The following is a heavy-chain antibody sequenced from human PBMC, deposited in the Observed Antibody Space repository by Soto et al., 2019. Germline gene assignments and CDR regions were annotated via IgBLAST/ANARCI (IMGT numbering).Heavy chain of an antibody. Sequence: SQTLSLTCAISGDSVSRNTASWNWIRQSPSRGLEWLGRTYFRSKWYNDYAVSVKSRIIINPDTSNNQFSLQLNSVTPEDTAVYFCAKGDNLGPKTGYAFDPWGQGIMVTVPS. V-gene: IGHV6-1*01. CDR3: AKGDNLGPKTGYAFDP. D-gene: IGHD5-12*01. CDR2: TYFRSKWYN. CDR1: GDSVSRNTAS. J-gene: IGHJ5*02.